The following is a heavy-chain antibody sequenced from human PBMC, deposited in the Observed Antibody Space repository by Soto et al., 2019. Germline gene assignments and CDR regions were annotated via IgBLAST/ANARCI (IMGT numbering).Heavy chain of an antibody. D-gene: IGHD3-10*01. V-gene: IGHV4-31*03. Sequence: PSETLSLTCTVSGGSISSGGYYWSWIRQHPGKGLEWIGYIYYSGSTYYNPSLKSRVTISVDTSKNQFSLKLSSVTAADTAVYYCAMRGSGIWFDPWGQGTLVTVSS. CDR2: IYYSGST. CDR3: AMRGSGIWFDP. J-gene: IGHJ5*02. CDR1: GGSISSGGYY.